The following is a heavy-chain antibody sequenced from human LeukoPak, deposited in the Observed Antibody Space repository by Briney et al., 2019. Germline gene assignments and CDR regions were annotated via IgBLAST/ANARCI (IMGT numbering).Heavy chain of an antibody. CDR1: GFTFRSYA. V-gene: IGHV3-23*01. CDR3: ARGWILWFGESSGGFDY. Sequence: GGSLRLSCAASGFTFRSYAMSWVRQAPGKGLEWVSAIIGSGGSTYYADSVKGRFTISRDNSKNTLYLQMNSLRAEDTAVYYCARGWILWFGESSGGFDYWGQGTLVTVSS. CDR2: IIGSGGST. J-gene: IGHJ4*02. D-gene: IGHD3-10*01.